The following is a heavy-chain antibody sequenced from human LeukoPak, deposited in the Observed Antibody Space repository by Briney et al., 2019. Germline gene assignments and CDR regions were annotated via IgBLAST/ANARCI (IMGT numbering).Heavy chain of an antibody. CDR3: ARDIEYSSSFDY. CDR2: INPNSGGT. D-gene: IGHD6-6*01. Sequence: ASVKVSCKASGYTFTGYYMHWVRQAPGQGLEWMGRINPNSGGTNYAQKFQGRVTMTRDTSISTVYMELSRLRSDDTAVYYCARDIEYSSSFDYWGQGTLVTVSS. CDR1: GYTFTGYY. J-gene: IGHJ4*02. V-gene: IGHV1-2*06.